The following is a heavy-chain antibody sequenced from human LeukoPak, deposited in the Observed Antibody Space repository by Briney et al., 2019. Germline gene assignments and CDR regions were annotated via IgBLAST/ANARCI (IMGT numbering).Heavy chain of an antibody. V-gene: IGHV3-7*03. D-gene: IGHD4-17*01. CDR3: ARAQFDYGDFIY. Sequence: PGGSLRLSCEGSAFIFSGHWMNWVRQTPGKGLEWVASIKEDGSERQYVDSVKGRFSISRDNTKGSLFLQLNSLRAEDTAVYYCARAQFDYGDFIYWGQGTLVTVSS. CDR2: IKEDGSER. J-gene: IGHJ4*02. CDR1: AFIFSGHW.